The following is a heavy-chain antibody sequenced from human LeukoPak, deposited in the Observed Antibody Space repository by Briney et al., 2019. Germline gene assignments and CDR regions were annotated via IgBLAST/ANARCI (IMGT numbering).Heavy chain of an antibody. J-gene: IGHJ3*02. CDR2: IYYSGST. Sequence: PSETLSLTCTVSGGSISSSSYYWGWIRQPPGKGLEWIGSIYYSGSTYYNPSLKSRVTMSVDTSKNQFSLKLSSVTAADTAVYYCASRDSSGYYSLGAFDIWGQGTMVTVSS. V-gene: IGHV4-39*01. CDR3: ASRDSSGYYSLGAFDI. CDR1: GGSISSSSYY. D-gene: IGHD3-22*01.